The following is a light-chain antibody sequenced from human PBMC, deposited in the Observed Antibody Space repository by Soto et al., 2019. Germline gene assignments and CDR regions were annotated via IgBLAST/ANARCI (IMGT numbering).Light chain of an antibody. V-gene: IGKV1-39*01. J-gene: IGKJ2*01. CDR3: QQSYSTPHT. CDR2: ATS. CDR1: QTINKY. Sequence: DIQMTQSPSSLSASVGDRVTITCRASQTINKYLNWYHQKPGQAPKLLMYATSNLQSGVPSRFSGSGSGTDSTLTISSLQPEDFGTYYCQQSYSTPHTFGQGTKLEI.